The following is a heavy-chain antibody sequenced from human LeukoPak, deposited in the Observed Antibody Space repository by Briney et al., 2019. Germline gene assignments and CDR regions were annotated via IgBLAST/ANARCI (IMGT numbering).Heavy chain of an antibody. CDR1: GYTFTSYD. CDR2: MNPNSGNT. CDR3: ATYDMMRRDDYNSWGRDY. Sequence: ASVKVSCKASGYTFTSYDINWVRQATGQGLEWMGWMNPNSGNTGYAQKFQGRVTMPEDTSIDTTYMELSSLRSEDTAVYYCATYDMMRRDDYNSWGRDYWGQGTLVTVSS. D-gene: IGHD5-24*01. J-gene: IGHJ4*02. V-gene: IGHV1-8*02.